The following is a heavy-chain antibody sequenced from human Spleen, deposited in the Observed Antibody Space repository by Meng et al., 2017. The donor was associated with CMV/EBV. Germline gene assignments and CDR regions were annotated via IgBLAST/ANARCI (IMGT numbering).Heavy chain of an antibody. CDR2: IHHSGSA. D-gene: IGHD2-21*01. Sequence: QAEQQQVGPQPIKASTSMSLHCTVSGGSISSGEYYWSWIRPPPGKGLGWMGYIHHSGSASYNPSLKSRVSISVDTSKNQFSLNLNSMTAADTAVYYCASFDHIPRRNYFDYWGQGTLVTVSS. V-gene: IGHV4-30-4*01. CDR3: ASFDHIPRRNYFDY. CDR1: GGSISSGEYY. J-gene: IGHJ4*02.